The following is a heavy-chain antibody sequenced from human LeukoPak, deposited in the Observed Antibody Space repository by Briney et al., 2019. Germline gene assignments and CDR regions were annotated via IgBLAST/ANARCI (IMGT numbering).Heavy chain of an antibody. Sequence: GSLRLSCVVCGFTFSRYWMSWLRQAPGKGLEWVANIKEDGSEKYYVDSVKGRFTISRDNAPNSLYLQMYSLRAEDTAVYFCASHDYGDYASFDYWGQGTLVTVSP. J-gene: IGHJ4*02. V-gene: IGHV3-7*03. D-gene: IGHD4-17*01. CDR2: IKEDGSEK. CDR3: ASHDYGDYASFDY. CDR1: GFTFSRYW.